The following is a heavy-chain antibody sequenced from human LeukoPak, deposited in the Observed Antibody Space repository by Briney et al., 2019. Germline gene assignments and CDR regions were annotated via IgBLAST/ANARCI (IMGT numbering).Heavy chain of an antibody. J-gene: IGHJ5*02. V-gene: IGHV4-39*01. D-gene: IGHD4-11*01. CDR1: GGSISSSSYY. CDR2: IYYSGST. CDR3: ARHPLTDYKRSGWFDP. Sequence: PSETLSLTCTVPGGSISSSSYYWGWIRQPPGNGLEWIGIIYYSGSTYYNPSLKSRVTISVDTSKNQFSLKLSSVTAADTAVYYCARHPLTDYKRSGWFDPWGQGTLVTVSS.